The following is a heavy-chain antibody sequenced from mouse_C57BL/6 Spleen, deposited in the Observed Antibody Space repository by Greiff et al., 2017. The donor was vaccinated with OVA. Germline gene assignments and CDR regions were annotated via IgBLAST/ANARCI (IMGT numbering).Heavy chain of an antibody. V-gene: IGHV5-6*01. CDR2: ISSGGSYT. D-gene: IGHD3-3*01. CDR3: ARHRGAMDY. CDR1: GFTFSSYG. Sequence: EVKLVESGGDLVKPGGSLKLSCAASGFTFSSYGMSWVRQTPDKGLEWVATISSGGSYTYYPDSVKGRFAISRDNAKNTLYLQMSSLKSEDTAMYYCARHRGAMDYWGQGTSVTVSS. J-gene: IGHJ4*01.